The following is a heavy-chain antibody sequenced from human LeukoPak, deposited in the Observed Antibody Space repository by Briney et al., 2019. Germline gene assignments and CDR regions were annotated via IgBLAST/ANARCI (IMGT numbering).Heavy chain of an antibody. J-gene: IGHJ4*02. V-gene: IGHV4-34*01. CDR3: ARKVVITTLDY. Sequence: SETLSLTCAVYGGSFSGYYWSWIRQPPGKGLEWIGEINHSGSTNYNPSLKSRVTISVDTSKNQFSLKLSSVTAADTAVYYCARKVVITTLDYWGQGTLATVSS. CDR2: INHSGST. CDR1: GGSFSGYY. D-gene: IGHD3-22*01.